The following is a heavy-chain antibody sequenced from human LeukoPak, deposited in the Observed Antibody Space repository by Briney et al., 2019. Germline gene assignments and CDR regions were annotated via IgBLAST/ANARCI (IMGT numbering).Heavy chain of an antibody. Sequence: ASVKVSCKASGGTFSSYAISWVRQAPGQGLEWMGGMNPNSGNTGYAQKFQGRVTMTRNTSISTAYMELSSLRSEDTAVYYCARGRSLLRYFDWLPPQHYYYGMDVWGQGTTVTVSS. CDR1: GGTFSSYA. J-gene: IGHJ6*02. CDR3: ARGRSLLRYFDWLPPQHYYYGMDV. D-gene: IGHD3-9*01. V-gene: IGHV1-8*02. CDR2: MNPNSGNT.